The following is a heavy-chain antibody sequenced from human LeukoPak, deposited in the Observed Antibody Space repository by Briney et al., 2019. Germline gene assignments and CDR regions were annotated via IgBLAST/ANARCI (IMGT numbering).Heavy chain of an antibody. D-gene: IGHD3-22*01. J-gene: IGHJ4*02. V-gene: IGHV1-69*04. CDR2: IIPILGIA. CDR3: ARDEGDDSSGYSDY. Sequence: SVKVSCKASGGTFSSYAISWVRQAPGEGLEWMGRIIPILGIANYAQKFQGRVTITADKSTSTAYMELSSLRSEDTAVYYCARDEGDDSSGYSDYWGQGTLVTVSS. CDR1: GGTFSSYA.